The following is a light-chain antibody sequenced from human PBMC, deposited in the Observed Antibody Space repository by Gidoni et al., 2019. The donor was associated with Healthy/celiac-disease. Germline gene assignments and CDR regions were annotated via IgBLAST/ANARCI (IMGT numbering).Light chain of an antibody. J-gene: IGLJ1*01. V-gene: IGLV3-25*03. CDR3: QSADSSGTYRV. CDR1: ALPKQY. CDR2: KDS. Sequence: SYELTQPPLVSVSSGQTARITCSGDALPKQYAYWYPQKPGQAPVLVIYKDSERPSGIPERFSGSSSGTTVTLTISGVQAEDEADYYCQSADSSGTYRVFGTGTKVTVL.